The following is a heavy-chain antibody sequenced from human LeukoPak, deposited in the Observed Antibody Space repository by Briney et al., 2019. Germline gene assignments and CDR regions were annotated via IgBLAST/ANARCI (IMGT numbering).Heavy chain of an antibody. CDR3: VRSNWHFDL. CDR2: ISGDGSTT. V-gene: IGHV3-74*01. Sequence: TGGSLRLSCVASGFTFSNFRMHWVRQGPGKGLVRVSRISGDGSTTDHADSVKGRFTISRDNAKNTLYLQMNSLRAEDTAVYYCVRSNWHFDLWGQGTPVTVSP. CDR1: GFTFSNFR. D-gene: IGHD7-27*01. J-gene: IGHJ4*02.